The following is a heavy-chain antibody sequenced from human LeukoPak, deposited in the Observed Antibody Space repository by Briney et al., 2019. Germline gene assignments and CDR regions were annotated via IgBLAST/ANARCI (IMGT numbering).Heavy chain of an antibody. CDR3: ARDLGDYYDSSGYYFDY. J-gene: IGHJ4*02. V-gene: IGHV3-33*01. CDR1: GFTFSSYG. CDR2: IWYDGSNK. Sequence: PGGSLRLSCAASGFTFSSYGMHWVRQAPGKGLEWVAVIWYDGSNKYYADSVKGRFTISRDNSKNTLYLQMNSLRAEDTAVYYCARDLGDYYDSSGYYFDYRGQGTLVTVSS. D-gene: IGHD3-22*01.